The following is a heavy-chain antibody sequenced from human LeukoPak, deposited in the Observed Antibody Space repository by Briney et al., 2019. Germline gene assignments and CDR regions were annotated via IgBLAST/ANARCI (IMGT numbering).Heavy chain of an antibody. Sequence: GGSLRLSCAASGFTFSDSWMSWVRQAPGKGLEWVANMNQDGSAKDYVDSVKGRFTISRDNARNSLYLQMSSLRAEDTAAYYCATYTHWVAGDVWGQGTTVTVSS. CDR1: GFTFSDSW. CDR2: MNQDGSAK. CDR3: ATYTHWVAGDV. J-gene: IGHJ6*02. D-gene: IGHD3-16*01. V-gene: IGHV3-7*01.